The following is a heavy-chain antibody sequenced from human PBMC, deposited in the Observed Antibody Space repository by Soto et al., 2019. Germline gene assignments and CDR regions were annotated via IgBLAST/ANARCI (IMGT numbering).Heavy chain of an antibody. Sequence: QVQLVQSGAEVKKPGSSVKVSCKASGGTFSSYAISWVRQAPGQGLEWMGGIIPIFGTANYAQKFQGRVTINADESTSTAYMELSSLRSEDTAVYYGARDRAPMTTVTTDAFDIWGQGTMVTVSS. D-gene: IGHD4-17*01. CDR1: GGTFSSYA. V-gene: IGHV1-69*12. CDR3: ARDRAPMTTVTTDAFDI. J-gene: IGHJ3*02. CDR2: IIPIFGTA.